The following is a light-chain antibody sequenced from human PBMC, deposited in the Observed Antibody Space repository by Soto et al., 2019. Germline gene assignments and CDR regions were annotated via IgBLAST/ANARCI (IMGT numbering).Light chain of an antibody. CDR2: GAS. Sequence: EIVLTQSPGTLSLSPGERATLSCRASQSVSSSYLAWYQQKPGQAPRLLIYGASSRATGIPDWFSGSGSGTDFTLTISSLQPDDFATYYCQHYNSYSEAFGQGTKVDIK. V-gene: IGKV3-20*01. J-gene: IGKJ1*01. CDR3: QHYNSYSEA. CDR1: QSVSSSY.